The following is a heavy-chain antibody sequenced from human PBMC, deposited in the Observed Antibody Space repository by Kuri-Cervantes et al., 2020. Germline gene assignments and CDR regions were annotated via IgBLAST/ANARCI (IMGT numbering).Heavy chain of an antibody. Sequence: SETLSLTCAVSGGSISSSNWWSWVRQPPGKGLEWIGEIYHSGSTNYNPSLKSRVNISVDWSRNQFSLKLGSVTAADTAVYYCARALTSPRYYLDYWGQGTLVTVSS. V-gene: IGHV4-4*02. CDR1: GGSISSSNW. J-gene: IGHJ4*02. D-gene: IGHD2-2*01. CDR2: IYHSGST. CDR3: ARALTSPRYYLDY.